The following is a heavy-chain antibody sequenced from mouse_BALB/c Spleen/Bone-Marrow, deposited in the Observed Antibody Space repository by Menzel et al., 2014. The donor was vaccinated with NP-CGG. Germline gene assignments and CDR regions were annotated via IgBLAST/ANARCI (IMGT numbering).Heavy chain of an antibody. V-gene: IGHV4-1*02. CDR2: INPDSSTI. J-gene: IGHJ3*01. CDR3: AKNYYYGYVAY. Sequence: DVTLQESGGGLVQPGGSLKLSCAASGFDFSRYWMTWVRQAPGKGLEWIGEINPDSSTINYTPSLKDKFIISRDNAKNTLYLQMSKVRSEDTALYYCAKNYYYGYVAYWGQGTLVTVSA. CDR1: GFDFSRYW. D-gene: IGHD1-2*01.